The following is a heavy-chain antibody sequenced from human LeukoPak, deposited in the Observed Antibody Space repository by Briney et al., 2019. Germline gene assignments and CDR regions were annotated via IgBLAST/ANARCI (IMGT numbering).Heavy chain of an antibody. CDR3: ASGTFDDYGDYDSDDYFDH. D-gene: IGHD4-17*01. CDR2: IYYSGLT. Sequence: SETLSLTCTVSGASISSSSSSWGWVRQPPGKGPEWIGSIYYSGLTYDNPSLKSRVSISVDPSKNHFSLKVSSVTAADTAVYYCASGTFDDYGDYDSDDYFDHWGQGTLDTVSS. CDR1: GASISSSSSS. J-gene: IGHJ4*02. V-gene: IGHV4-39*02.